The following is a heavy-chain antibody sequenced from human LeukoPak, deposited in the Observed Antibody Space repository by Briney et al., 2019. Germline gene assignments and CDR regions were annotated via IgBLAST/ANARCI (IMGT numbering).Heavy chain of an antibody. Sequence: SETLALTCTVSGGSISPYYWSWIRQSPGKGLEWIGYLYYTGSTNYNPSFKSRVTMSVDTSKNQFSLNLRHVTVWHTALYFCSRGPRSSDWYSIDDWGQGTLVTVPS. D-gene: IGHD6-19*01. V-gene: IGHV4-59*01. CDR3: SRGPRSSDWYSIDD. J-gene: IGHJ4*02. CDR2: LYYTGST. CDR1: GGSISPYY.